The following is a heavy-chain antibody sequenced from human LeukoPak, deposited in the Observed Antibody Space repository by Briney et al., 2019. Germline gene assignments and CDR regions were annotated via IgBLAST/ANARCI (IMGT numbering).Heavy chain of an antibody. CDR3: ARGGRPVPLY. V-gene: IGHV4-59*01. Sequence: SETLSLTSTVSGGSISSYYLSWIRQPRGKGLEWIGYIYYSGSTNYNPSLKSRVTISVDTSKNQFSLRLSSVTAADTAVYYCARGGRPVPLYWGQRTLVTVSS. CDR2: IYYSGST. CDR1: GGSISSYY. J-gene: IGHJ4*02. D-gene: IGHD1-26*01.